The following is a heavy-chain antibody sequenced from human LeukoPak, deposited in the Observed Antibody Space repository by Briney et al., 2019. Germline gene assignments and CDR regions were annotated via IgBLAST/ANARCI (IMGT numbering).Heavy chain of an antibody. V-gene: IGHV3-33*08. CDR1: GFTFSSYG. CDR3: VRRGSKTYDFDY. J-gene: IGHJ4*02. CDR2: IWSDGSQK. Sequence: GGSLRLSCAASGFTFSSYGMHWVRQAPGKGLEWVAVIWSDGSQKYYADSVKGRFTISRDNSKETLDLQMNSLRAEDTALYYCVRRGSKTYDFDYWGQGTLVIVS. D-gene: IGHD3-16*01.